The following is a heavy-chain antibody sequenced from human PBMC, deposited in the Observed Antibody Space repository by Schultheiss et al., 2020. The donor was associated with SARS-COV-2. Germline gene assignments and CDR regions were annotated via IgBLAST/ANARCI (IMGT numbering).Heavy chain of an antibody. CDR1: GGSISSGSYY. Sequence: SETLSLTCAASGGSISSGSYYWSWIRQPPGKGLEWIGYIYYSGSTHYNPSLKSRVTISVDTSKNQFSLKLSSVTAADTAVYYCARGRVAAAGSSGVNPWGHGALVTGSS. V-gene: IGHV4-61*01. J-gene: IGHJ5*02. D-gene: IGHD6-13*01. CDR3: ARGRVAAAGSSGVNP. CDR2: IYYSGST.